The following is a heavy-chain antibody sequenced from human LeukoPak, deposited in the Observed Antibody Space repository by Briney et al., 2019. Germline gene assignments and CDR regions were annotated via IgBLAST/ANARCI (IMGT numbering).Heavy chain of an antibody. Sequence: PGRSLRLSCAASGFTFSSYAMHWVRQAPGKGLEWVAVISYDGSNKYYADSVKGRFTISRDNSKNTLYLQMNSLRAEDTAVYYCTKGTIWLPFDYWGQGTLVTVSS. CDR2: ISYDGSNK. V-gene: IGHV3-30-3*01. CDR1: GFTFSSYA. CDR3: TKGTIWLPFDY. D-gene: IGHD5-18*01. J-gene: IGHJ4*02.